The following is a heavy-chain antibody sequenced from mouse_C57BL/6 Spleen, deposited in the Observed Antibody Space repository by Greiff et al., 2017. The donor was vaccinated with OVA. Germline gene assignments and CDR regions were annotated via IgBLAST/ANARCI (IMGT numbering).Heavy chain of an antibody. CDR1: GYTFTDYE. CDR3: TRGGTYYSNYGWFAY. D-gene: IGHD2-5*01. J-gene: IGHJ3*01. CDR2: IDPETGGT. V-gene: IGHV1-15*01. Sequence: VKLMESGAELVRPGASVTLSCKASGYTFTDYEMHWVKQTPVHGLEWIGAIDPETGGTAYNQKFKGKALLTADKSSSTAYMELRSLTSEDSAVYYCTRGGTYYSNYGWFAYWGQGTLVTVSA.